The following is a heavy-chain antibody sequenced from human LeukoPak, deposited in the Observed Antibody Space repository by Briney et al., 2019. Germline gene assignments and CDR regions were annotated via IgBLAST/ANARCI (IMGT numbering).Heavy chain of an antibody. Sequence: GRSLRLSCAASGFTFSSYAMHWVRQAPGKGLEWVAVISYDGSNEYYADSVKGRFTISRDNSKNTLYLQMNSLRAEDTAVYYCARGMDAFDIWGQGTMVTVSS. CDR2: ISYDGSNE. V-gene: IGHV3-30-3*01. CDR3: ARGMDAFDI. J-gene: IGHJ3*02. CDR1: GFTFSSYA.